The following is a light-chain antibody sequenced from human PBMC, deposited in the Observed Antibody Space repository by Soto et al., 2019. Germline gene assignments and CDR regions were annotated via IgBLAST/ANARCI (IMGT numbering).Light chain of an antibody. V-gene: IGKV3-15*01. CDR1: QSVSSN. CDR2: GAS. Sequence: EIVMTQSPATLSVSPGERATLSCRASQSVSSNLAWYQQKPGQAPRLLIYGASTRPTGIPARFSGSGSGTEFTLTISSLQSEDFAVYYCQQYGSSPITFGQGTRLEIK. CDR3: QQYGSSPIT. J-gene: IGKJ5*01.